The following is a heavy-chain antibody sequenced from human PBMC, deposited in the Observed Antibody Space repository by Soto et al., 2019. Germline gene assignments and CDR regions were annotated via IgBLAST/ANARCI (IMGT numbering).Heavy chain of an antibody. CDR2: ISASGGST. D-gene: IGHD5-18*01. CDR1: GFTFSTYA. V-gene: IGHV3-23*01. J-gene: IGHJ4*02. Sequence: EVQLLESGGGWVQPGGSLRLSCAASGFTFSTYAMTWVRQAPGKGLEWVSAISASGGSTYYADSVKGRFTISRDNSKNTLYLQMTSLRVEDTAVYYCATVGFPYSYGYLFYYWGQGTLVTVSS. CDR3: ATVGFPYSYGYLFYY.